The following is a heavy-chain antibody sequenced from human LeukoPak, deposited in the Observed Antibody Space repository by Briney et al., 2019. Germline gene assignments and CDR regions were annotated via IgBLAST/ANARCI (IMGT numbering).Heavy chain of an antibody. V-gene: IGHV1-46*01. Sequence: ASVKVSCKASGYTFTSYYMHWVRQAPGQGLEWMGIINPSGGSTSYAQKFQGRVTMTRDTSTSTVYMELSSLRSEDTAVYYCARSTSKRYSSSWYVFGYWGQGTLVTVSS. D-gene: IGHD6-13*01. J-gene: IGHJ4*02. CDR1: GYTFTSYY. CDR2: INPSGGST. CDR3: ARSTSKRYSSSWYVFGY.